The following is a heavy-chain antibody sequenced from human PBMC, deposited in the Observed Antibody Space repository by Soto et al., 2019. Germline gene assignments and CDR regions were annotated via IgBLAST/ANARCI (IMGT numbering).Heavy chain of an antibody. Sequence: SVKVSCKASGGTFSSYAISWVRQAPGQGLEWMGGIIPIFGTANYAQKFQGRVTIAADKSTSTAYMELSSLRSEDTAVYYCARDRRYSSSWYEGNWFDPWGQGTLVTVSS. J-gene: IGHJ5*02. V-gene: IGHV1-69*06. CDR1: GGTFSSYA. D-gene: IGHD6-13*01. CDR3: ARDRRYSSSWYEGNWFDP. CDR2: IIPIFGTA.